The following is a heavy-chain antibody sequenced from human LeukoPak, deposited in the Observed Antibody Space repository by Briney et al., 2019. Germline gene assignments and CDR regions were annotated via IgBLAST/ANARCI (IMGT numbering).Heavy chain of an antibody. CDR1: GGSISSSSYY. Sequence: SETLSLTCTVSGGSISSSSYYWSWIRQPPGRGLEWIGYIYYSGSTNYNPSLKSRVTISVDTSKNQFSLKLSSVTAADTAVYFCARRADGYNYFFDYWGQGTLVTVSS. CDR2: IYYSGST. D-gene: IGHD5-24*01. V-gene: IGHV4-61*01. J-gene: IGHJ4*02. CDR3: ARRADGYNYFFDY.